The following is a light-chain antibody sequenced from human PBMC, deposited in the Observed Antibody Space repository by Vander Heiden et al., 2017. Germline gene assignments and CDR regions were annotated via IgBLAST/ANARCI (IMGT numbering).Light chain of an antibody. CDR3: AAWDDSLNGNYV. Sequence: QSVLTQPPSDSETPGQRVTISCSGSSSNIGSITVNWYQQLPGTAPKFLIYSNNRRPSGVHDRFSGSKSGTSASLAISGRQSEDEADYDCAAWDDSLNGNYVFGTGTKVNVL. CDR2: SNN. CDR1: SSNIGSIT. J-gene: IGLJ1*01. V-gene: IGLV1-44*01.